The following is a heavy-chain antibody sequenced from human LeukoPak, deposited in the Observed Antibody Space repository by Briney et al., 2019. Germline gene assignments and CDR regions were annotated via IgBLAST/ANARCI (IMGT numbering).Heavy chain of an antibody. J-gene: IGHJ4*02. V-gene: IGHV4-30-4*01. Sequence: SQTLSLTCTVSGGSISSGDYYWSWIRQPPGKGLEWIGYIYYSGSTYYNPSLKSRVTISVDTSKNQFSLKLSSVTAADTAVYYCARDRLYYYDSSGYYAPGDYWGQGTLVTVSS. CDR1: GGSISSGDYY. CDR3: ARDRLYYYDSSGYYAPGDY. CDR2: IYYSGST. D-gene: IGHD3-22*01.